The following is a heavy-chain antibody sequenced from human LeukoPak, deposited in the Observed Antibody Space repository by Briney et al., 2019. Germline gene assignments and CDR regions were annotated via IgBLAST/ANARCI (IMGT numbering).Heavy chain of an antibody. V-gene: IGHV3-21*01. CDR3: ARDRQVLVQAQGYSH. J-gene: IGHJ4*02. Sequence: PGGSLRLSCAASGFIFSSYSMNWVRQAPGKGLEWVSSISSSGSYIYYADSVKGRFSISRDVAKNSLYLQMDSLRAEDTAVYYCARDRQVLVQAQGYSHWGQGTLVTVSS. D-gene: IGHD6-6*01. CDR2: ISSSGSYI. CDR1: GFIFSSYS.